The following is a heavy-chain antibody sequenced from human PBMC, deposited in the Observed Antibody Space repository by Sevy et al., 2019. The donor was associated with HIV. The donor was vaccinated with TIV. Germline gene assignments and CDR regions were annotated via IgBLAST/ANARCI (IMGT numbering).Heavy chain of an antibody. Sequence: GSLRLSCAASGLTVSSNYMSWVRQAPGKGLEWVSTLYSAGSTFYAESVKGRFTISRDNSKNTLYLQMNSLRAEDTAVYYCARDPPKGSRGSWFDTWGQGTLVTVSS. J-gene: IGHJ5*02. D-gene: IGHD3-10*01. CDR2: LYSAGST. V-gene: IGHV3-53*01. CDR1: GLTVSSNY. CDR3: ARDPPKGSRGSWFDT.